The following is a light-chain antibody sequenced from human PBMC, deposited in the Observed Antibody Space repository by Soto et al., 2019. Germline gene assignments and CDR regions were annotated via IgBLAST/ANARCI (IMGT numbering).Light chain of an antibody. CDR2: DVT. V-gene: IGLV1-44*01. J-gene: IGLJ1*01. CDR1: NSNIASNT. CDR3: CSYAGSYTWV. Sequence: QSVLTQPPSASETPGQTVSISCSGSNSNIASNTVNWYQHLPGTAPKVMIYDVTQRPSGVPDRFSGTKSGNTASLTISGLQAEDEADYYCCSYAGSYTWVFGSGTKVTVL.